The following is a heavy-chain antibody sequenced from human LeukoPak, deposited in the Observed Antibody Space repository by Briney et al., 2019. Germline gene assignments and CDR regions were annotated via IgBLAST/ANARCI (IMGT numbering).Heavy chain of an antibody. CDR2: ITLDGSDS. CDR1: GFPFSSYW. Sequence: GGSLRLSCAASGFPFSSYWMAWVRQAPGKGLEWVATITLDGSDSYYVDSVKGRFTVSRDNAKNSLYLQMNSLRVEDTAVYYCAFNGPWGQGTMVTVSS. V-gene: IGHV3-7*01. CDR3: AFNGP. J-gene: IGHJ3*01.